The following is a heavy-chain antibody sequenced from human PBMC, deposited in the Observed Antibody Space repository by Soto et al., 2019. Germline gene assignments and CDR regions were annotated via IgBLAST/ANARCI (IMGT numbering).Heavy chain of an antibody. CDR1: GGSISSGNW. D-gene: IGHD5-18*01. J-gene: IGHJ4*02. Sequence: PSETLCLTCAVSGGSISSGNWWSWVRQSPRKGLEWIGEISHSGNTNHNPSLKSRVTISIDKSKNQFSLKLTSVTAADTAVYYCASHSGNTYGPYDYWGQGTLVTVS. V-gene: IGHV4-4*02. CDR2: ISHSGNT. CDR3: ASHSGNTYGPYDY.